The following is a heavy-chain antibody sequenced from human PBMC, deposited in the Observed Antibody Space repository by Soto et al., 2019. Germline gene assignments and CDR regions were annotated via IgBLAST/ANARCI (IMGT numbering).Heavy chain of an antibody. Sequence: VKVSCKASGYTFTGYYMHWVRQAPGQGLEWMGWINPNSGGTNYAQKFQGWVTMTRDTSISTAYMELSRLRSDDTAVYYCARGRITMVRGVISLDYWGQGTLVTVSS. CDR1: GYTFTGYY. CDR3: ARGRITMVRGVISLDY. D-gene: IGHD3-10*01. V-gene: IGHV1-2*04. CDR2: INPNSGGT. J-gene: IGHJ4*02.